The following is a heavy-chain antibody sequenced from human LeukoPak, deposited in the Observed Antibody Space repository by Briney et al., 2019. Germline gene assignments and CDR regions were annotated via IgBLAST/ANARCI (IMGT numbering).Heavy chain of an antibody. D-gene: IGHD5-18*01. CDR3: VSPRGFSYGYFDY. CDR2: IYYSKNT. CDR1: GGSISSSSAY. J-gene: IGHJ4*02. V-gene: IGHV4-39*01. Sequence: NPSATLSLTCTVSGGSISSSSAYWGWIRQPPGKGLVWIRSIYYSKNTYYNPSLKSPVTISADTSKNQFSLTLGSVRATDTAVYYCVSPRGFSYGYFDYWGQGTLVTVSS.